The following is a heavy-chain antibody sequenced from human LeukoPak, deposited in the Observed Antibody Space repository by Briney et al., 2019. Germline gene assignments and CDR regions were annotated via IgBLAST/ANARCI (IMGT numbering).Heavy chain of an antibody. J-gene: IGHJ3*02. CDR1: EFVFSDYY. CDR2: ISDSGSTI. CDR3: ARDPNGDYIGAFDM. Sequence: KAGGSLRLSCAASEFVFSDYYMSWIRQAPGKGLEWVSYISDSGSTIYYADSVKGRFTISRDNVKNSLYLQMDGLRAEDTAVYYCARDPNGDYIGAFDMWGPGTMVTVSS. V-gene: IGHV3-11*01. D-gene: IGHD4-17*01.